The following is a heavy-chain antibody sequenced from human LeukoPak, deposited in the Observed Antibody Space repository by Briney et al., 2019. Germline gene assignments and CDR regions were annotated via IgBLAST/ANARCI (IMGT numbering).Heavy chain of an antibody. V-gene: IGHV2-5*02. CDR1: GFSLSTSGVG. D-gene: IGHD2-15*01. J-gene: IGHJ3*02. CDR3: AHVSVVVVAATDAFDI. CDR2: IYWDDDK. Sequence: SGPTLVKPTQTLTLTCTFSGFSLSTSGVGVGWIRQPPGKALEWLALIYWDDDKRYSPSLKSRLTITKDTSKNQVVLTMTNMDPVDTATYYCAHVSVVVVAATDAFDIWGQGTMVTVSS.